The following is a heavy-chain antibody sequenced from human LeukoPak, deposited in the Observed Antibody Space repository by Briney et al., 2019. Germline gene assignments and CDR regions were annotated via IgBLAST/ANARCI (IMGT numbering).Heavy chain of an antibody. CDR2: INPSNGAA. J-gene: IGHJ4*02. Sequence: ASVKVSCKASGYNFINYHMHWVRLAPGQGFDWMGVINPSNGAATYTQKFQGRVTMTRDTSTSVVYMELSGLTSKDTALYYCARLGGYTYLLDSWGQGTLVTVSA. V-gene: IGHV1-46*01. CDR1: GYNFINYH. CDR3: ARLGGYTYLLDS. D-gene: IGHD5-18*01.